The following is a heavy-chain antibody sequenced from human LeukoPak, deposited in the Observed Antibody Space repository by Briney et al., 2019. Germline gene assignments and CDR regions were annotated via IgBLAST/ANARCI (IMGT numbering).Heavy chain of an antibody. CDR1: GFTFSSYG. Sequence: GGSLRLSCAASGFTFSSYGMSWVRQAPGKGLEWGSAISGSGGSTYYADSVKGRFTISRDNSKNTLYLQMNSLRAEDTAVYYCARLSMIVVVITDDAFDIWGQGTMVTVSS. D-gene: IGHD3-22*01. CDR3: ARLSMIVVVITDDAFDI. CDR2: ISGSGGST. V-gene: IGHV3-23*01. J-gene: IGHJ3*02.